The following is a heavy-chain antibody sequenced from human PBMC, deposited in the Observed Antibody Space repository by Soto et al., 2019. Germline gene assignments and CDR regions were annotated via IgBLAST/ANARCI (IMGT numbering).Heavy chain of an antibody. V-gene: IGHV1-18*01. CDR1: GYTFTSYG. CDR3: ASVLSSIAAPPDY. D-gene: IGHD6-6*01. CDR2: FSVYIVNK. J-gene: IGHJ4*02. Sequence: ASVKVSCKASGYTFTSYGISWVRQAPGQGLDWMGWFSVYIVNKNFAQKFQGRVTLTTDTSTSKAYMDLRSLRFDDTAVYYCASVLSSIAAPPDYWGQGTLVTFSS.